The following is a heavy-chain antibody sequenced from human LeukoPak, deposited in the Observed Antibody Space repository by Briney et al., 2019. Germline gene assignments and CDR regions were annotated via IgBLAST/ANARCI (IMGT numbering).Heavy chain of an antibody. D-gene: IGHD3-22*01. CDR1: GFTFSDYY. Sequence: PGGSLRLSCAASGFTFSDYYMNWLRQAPGRGLEWVSYISNTGSAKYYADSVKGRFTISRDNAKNSVYLEMNSLRAEDTAVYYCARDQSYYDSSGYYSDYWGQGTLVTVSS. V-gene: IGHV3-11*01. J-gene: IGHJ4*02. CDR3: ARDQSYYDSSGYYSDY. CDR2: ISNTGSAK.